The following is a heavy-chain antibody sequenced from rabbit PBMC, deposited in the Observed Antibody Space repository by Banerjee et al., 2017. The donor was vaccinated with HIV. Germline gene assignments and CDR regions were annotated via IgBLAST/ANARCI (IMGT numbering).Heavy chain of an antibody. J-gene: IGHJ6*01. D-gene: IGHD1-1*01. CDR1: GFSFSDSYY. V-gene: IGHV1S45*01. CDR2: IYPGTSAFT. Sequence: QEQLVESGGGLVQPGGSLKLSCTASGFSFSDSYYLCWVRQAPGKGLEWIACIYPGTSAFTYSATWAKGRFTCSKTSSTTVTLQMTSLTAADTATYFCARGGSGWDLWGPGTLVTVS. CDR3: ARGGSGWDL.